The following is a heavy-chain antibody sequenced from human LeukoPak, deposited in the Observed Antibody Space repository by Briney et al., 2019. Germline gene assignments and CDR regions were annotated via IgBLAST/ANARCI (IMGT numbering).Heavy chain of an antibody. CDR3: ARDQQVGMATINAVHAFDI. CDR2: ISAYNGNT. J-gene: IGHJ3*02. D-gene: IGHD5-24*01. CDR1: GYTFTSYG. V-gene: IGHV1-18*01. Sequence: ASVKVSCKASGYTFTSYGISWVRQAPGQGLEWMGWISAYNGNTSYAQKLQGRVTMTTDTSTSTAYMELRSLRSDDTAVYYCARDQQVGMATINAVHAFDIWGQGTMVTVSS.